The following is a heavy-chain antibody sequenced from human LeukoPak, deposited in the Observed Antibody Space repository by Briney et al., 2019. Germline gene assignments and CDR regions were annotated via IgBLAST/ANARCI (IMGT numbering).Heavy chain of an antibody. CDR3: AKDGALWFGELTQLFDY. Sequence: PGGTLRLSCAASGFTFSTYGMSWVRQAPGKGLEWVAFIRYDGSNKYYADSVKGRFTISRDNSKNTLYLQMNSLRAEDTAVYYCAKDGALWFGELTQLFDYWGQETLVTVSS. CDR1: GFTFSTYG. CDR2: IRYDGSNK. J-gene: IGHJ4*02. V-gene: IGHV3-30*02. D-gene: IGHD3-10*01.